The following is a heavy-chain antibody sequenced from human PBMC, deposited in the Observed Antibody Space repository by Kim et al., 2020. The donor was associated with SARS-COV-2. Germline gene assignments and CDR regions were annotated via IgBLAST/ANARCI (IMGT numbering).Heavy chain of an antibody. Sequence: GGSLRLSCAASGFTFSDYYMSWIRQAPGKGLEWVSYISSSGSTIYYADSVKGRFTISRDNAKNSLYLQMNSLRAEDTAVYYCARDEGGGEWEPRRWGYWGQGTLVTVSS. D-gene: IGHD1-26*01. CDR1: GFTFSDYY. V-gene: IGHV3-11*01. CDR3: ARDEGGGEWEPRRWGY. CDR2: ISSSGSTI. J-gene: IGHJ4*02.